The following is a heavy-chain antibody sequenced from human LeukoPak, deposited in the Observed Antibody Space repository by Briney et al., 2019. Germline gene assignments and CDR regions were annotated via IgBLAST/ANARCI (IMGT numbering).Heavy chain of an antibody. Sequence: GGSLRLSCAASGFTFSSYAMSWVRQAPGKGLEWVSAISGSGGSTYYADSVKGRFTISRDNSKNTLYLQMNSLRAEDTAVYYCAKDSLWFGELEGEYFDYWGHGTLVTVSS. V-gene: IGHV3-23*01. CDR1: GFTFSSYA. CDR3: AKDSLWFGELEGEYFDY. D-gene: IGHD3-10*01. J-gene: IGHJ4*01. CDR2: ISGSGGST.